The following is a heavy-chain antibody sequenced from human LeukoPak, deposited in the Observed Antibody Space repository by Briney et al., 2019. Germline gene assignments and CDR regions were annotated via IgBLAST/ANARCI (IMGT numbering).Heavy chain of an antibody. Sequence: GGSLRLSCAASGFTFSYYGMSWVRRAPGKGLEWVSAISGSGGGTSHADSVKGRFTISRDNSKNTLFLQMSSLRAEDTAVYYCARVMTTVTTALNYWGQGTLVTVSS. CDR2: ISGSGGGT. CDR3: ARVMTTVTTALNY. J-gene: IGHJ4*02. V-gene: IGHV3-23*01. CDR1: GFTFSYYG. D-gene: IGHD4-17*01.